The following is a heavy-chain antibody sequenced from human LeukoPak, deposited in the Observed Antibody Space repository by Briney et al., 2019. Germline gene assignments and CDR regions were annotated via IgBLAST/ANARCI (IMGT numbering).Heavy chain of an antibody. D-gene: IGHD3-10*01. CDR3: ARSPYESGTPPTRLED. Sequence: PRGSLRLSCAASGFTFSACYMNWIRQAPGKGLEWVSYVSCGSTYTNYADSVKGRFTVSRDNAKNSLSLQMSSLRAEDTAVYYCARSPYESGTPPTRLEDWGQGTLVTVSS. CDR1: GFTFSACY. J-gene: IGHJ4*02. CDR2: VSCGSTYT. V-gene: IGHV3-11*03.